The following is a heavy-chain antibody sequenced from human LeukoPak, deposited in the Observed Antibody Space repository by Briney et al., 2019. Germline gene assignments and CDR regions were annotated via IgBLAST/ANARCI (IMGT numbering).Heavy chain of an antibody. CDR2: ISGSSSHT. CDR1: GFTFSNYA. V-gene: IGHV3-21*01. CDR3: ATDSPVAGSKALDY. J-gene: IGHJ4*02. Sequence: GGSLRLSCGASGFTFSNYAMNWVRQAPGKGLEWVSSISGSSSHTHYADSLKGRFTISRDNARNSLYLQLNSLRADDTAVYYCATDSPVAGSKALDYWGQGTLVTVSS. D-gene: IGHD6-19*01.